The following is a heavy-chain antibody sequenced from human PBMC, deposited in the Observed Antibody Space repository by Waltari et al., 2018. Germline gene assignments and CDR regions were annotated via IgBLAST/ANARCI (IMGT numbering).Heavy chain of an antibody. D-gene: IGHD6-6*01. CDR2: ISYDGSNK. J-gene: IGHJ4*02. CDR1: GFTFSSYA. V-gene: IGHV3-30-3*01. Sequence: QVQLVESGGGVVQPGRSLRLSCAASGFTFSSYAMHWVRQAPGKGLEWVAFISYDGSNKYYADSVKGRFTISRDNSKNTLYLQMNSLRAEDTAVYYCARVSIASDCLDYWGQGTLVTVSS. CDR3: ARVSIASDCLDY.